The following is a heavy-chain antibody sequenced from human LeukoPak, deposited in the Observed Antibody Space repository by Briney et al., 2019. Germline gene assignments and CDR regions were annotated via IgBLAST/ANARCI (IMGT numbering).Heavy chain of an antibody. CDR1: GGSISSSSYY. J-gene: IGHJ6*03. D-gene: IGHD3-16*01. Sequence: PSETLSLTCTVSGGSISSSSYYWGWIRQPPGKGLEWIGSIYYSGSTYYNPSLKSRVTISVDTSKNQFSLKLSSVTAADTAVYYCARVYFMTTHLYYYMDVWGKGTTVTVSS. V-gene: IGHV4-39*07. CDR3: ARVYFMTTHLYYYMDV. CDR2: IYYSGST.